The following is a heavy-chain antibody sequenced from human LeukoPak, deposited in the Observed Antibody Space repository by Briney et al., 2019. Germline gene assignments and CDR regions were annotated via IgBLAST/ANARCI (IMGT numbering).Heavy chain of an antibody. D-gene: IGHD1-26*01. CDR3: AKSQDGGRLFHFDY. V-gene: IGHV3-23*01. J-gene: IGHJ4*02. Sequence: GGSLRLSCAASGFTFSSYAVTWVRQAPGKGLEWVSAISGSGGRTYYADSVKGRFTISRDNSKNTLYLQMNSLRAEDTAVYFCAKSQDGGRLFHFDYWGQGTLVTVSS. CDR2: ISGSGGRT. CDR1: GFTFSSYA.